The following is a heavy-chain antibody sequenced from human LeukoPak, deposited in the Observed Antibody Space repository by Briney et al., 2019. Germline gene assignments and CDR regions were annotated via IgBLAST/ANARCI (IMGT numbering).Heavy chain of an antibody. D-gene: IGHD6-19*01. V-gene: IGHV3-23*01. CDR2: ISGSGGST. J-gene: IGHJ4*02. Sequence: GGSLRLSCAASGFTFSSYAMSWVRQAPGKGPEWVSAISGSGGSTYYADSVKGRFTISRDNSKNTLYLQMNSLRAEDTAVYYCAKDLSSGWSYYFDYWGQGTLVTVSS. CDR1: GFTFSSYA. CDR3: AKDLSSGWSYYFDY.